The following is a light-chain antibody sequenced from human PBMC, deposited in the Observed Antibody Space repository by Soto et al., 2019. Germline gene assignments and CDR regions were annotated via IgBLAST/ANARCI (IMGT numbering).Light chain of an antibody. Sequence: QSVLTQPRSVSGSPGQSVTISCTGTSGNVGAYDRVSWYQHHPTKAPKLIIYDVSDRPSGVPYRFSGSKSGSTASLSISGLKAEDEDDYYCCSHAGGSSWVFGGVTKVTVL. J-gene: IGLJ3*02. CDR1: SGNVGAYDR. V-gene: IGLV2-11*01. CDR2: DVS. CDR3: CSHAGGSSWV.